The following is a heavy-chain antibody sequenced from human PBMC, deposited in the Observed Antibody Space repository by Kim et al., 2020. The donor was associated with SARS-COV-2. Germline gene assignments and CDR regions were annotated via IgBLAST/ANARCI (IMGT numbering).Heavy chain of an antibody. CDR2: ISGSGGST. D-gene: IGHD6-13*01. V-gene: IGHV3-23*01. Sequence: GGSLRLSCAASGFTFSSYAMSWVRQAPGKGLEWVSAISGSGGSTYYADSVKGRFTISRDKSKNTLYLQMNSLRAEDTAVYYCATSPTGYSSSWPRYWYFDLWGRGTLVTVSS. CDR1: GFTFSSYA. CDR3: ATSPTGYSSSWPRYWYFDL. J-gene: IGHJ2*01.